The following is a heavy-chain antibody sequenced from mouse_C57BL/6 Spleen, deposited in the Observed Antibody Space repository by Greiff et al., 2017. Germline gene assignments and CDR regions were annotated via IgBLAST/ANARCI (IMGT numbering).Heavy chain of an antibody. CDR3: TTIYYYGSSSFAY. CDR1: GFNIKDDY. D-gene: IGHD1-1*01. V-gene: IGHV14-4*01. J-gene: IGHJ3*01. Sequence: VQLQQSGAELVRPGASVKLSCTASGFNIKDDYMHWVKQRPEQGLEWIGWIDPENGDTEYASKFQGQATITADTSSHTAYMQLSSLTAEDTAVYYCTTIYYYGSSSFAYWGQGTLVTVSA. CDR2: IDPENGDT.